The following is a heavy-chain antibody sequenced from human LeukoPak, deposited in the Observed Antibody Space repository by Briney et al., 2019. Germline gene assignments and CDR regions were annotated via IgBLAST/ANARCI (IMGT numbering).Heavy chain of an antibody. V-gene: IGHV1-18*01. CDR2: ISAYNGNT. CDR3: ASGLEGCSGGSCYLNFDY. CDR1: GYTFTSYG. D-gene: IGHD2-15*01. Sequence: RASVKVSCKASGYTFTSYGISWVRQAPGQGLEWMGWISAYNGNTNYAQKRQGRVTMTTDTSTSTAYMELRSLRSDDTAVYYCASGLEGCSGGSCYLNFDYWGQGTLVTVSS. J-gene: IGHJ4*02.